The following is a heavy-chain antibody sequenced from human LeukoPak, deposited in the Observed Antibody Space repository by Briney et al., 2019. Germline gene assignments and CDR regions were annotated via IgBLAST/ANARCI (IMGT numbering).Heavy chain of an antibody. J-gene: IGHJ4*02. CDR1: GFTFSSYA. V-gene: IGHV3-23*01. Sequence: GGSLRLSCAASGFTFSSYAMSWVRQAPGKGLEWVSAISGSGGSTYYADSVKGRFTISRDNSKNTLYLQMNSLRAEDSAVYYCAKGGYSYGYFDYWGQGILVTVSS. CDR2: ISGSGGST. D-gene: IGHD5-18*01. CDR3: AKGGYSYGYFDY.